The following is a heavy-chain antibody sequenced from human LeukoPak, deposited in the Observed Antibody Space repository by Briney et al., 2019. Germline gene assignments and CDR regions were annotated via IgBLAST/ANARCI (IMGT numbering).Heavy chain of an antibody. D-gene: IGHD2-2*01. CDR2: ISGSGGST. Sequence: PGGSLRLSCAASGFTFSSYAMSWVRQVPGKGLEWVSTISGSGGSTDYADSVKGRFTISRDNSKNTLYLQMNSLRAEDTDVYYCAKDRVVCSTTSCYPGFDYWGQGTLVTVPS. CDR1: GFTFSSYA. V-gene: IGHV3-23*01. J-gene: IGHJ4*02. CDR3: AKDRVVCSTTSCYPGFDY.